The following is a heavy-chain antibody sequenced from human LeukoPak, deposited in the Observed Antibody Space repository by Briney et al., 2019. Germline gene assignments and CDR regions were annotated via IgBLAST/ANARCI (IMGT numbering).Heavy chain of an antibody. V-gene: IGHV3-7*01. CDR1: GFTFSNYW. Sequence: GGSLRLSCAASGFTFSNYWMNWVRQAPGKGLEWVANIKQDGSEKYYVDSVKGRFTISRDNAKNSLFLQMNSLSAEDTAVYYCARAASRALDYWGQGTLVTVSS. D-gene: IGHD2-15*01. CDR2: IKQDGSEK. J-gene: IGHJ4*02. CDR3: ARAASRALDY.